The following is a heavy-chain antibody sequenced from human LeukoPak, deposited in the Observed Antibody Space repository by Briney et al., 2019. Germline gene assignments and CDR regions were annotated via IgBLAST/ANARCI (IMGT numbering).Heavy chain of an antibody. D-gene: IGHD3-22*01. CDR3: ATLGVSSGYYYYFDH. CDR2: IYYSGST. Sequence: SETLSLTCTVSGGSISSSSYYWGWIRQPPGKGLEWIGSIYYSGSTYYNPSLKSRVTISVDTSKNQFSLKLSSVTAADTAVYYCATLGVSSGYYYYFDHWGQGTLVTVSS. CDR1: GGSISSSSYY. J-gene: IGHJ4*02. V-gene: IGHV4-39*07.